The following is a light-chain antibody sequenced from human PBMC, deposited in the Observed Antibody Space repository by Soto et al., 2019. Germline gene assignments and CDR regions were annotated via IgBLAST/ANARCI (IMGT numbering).Light chain of an antibody. J-gene: IGKJ1*01. V-gene: IGKV3-20*01. CDR2: GAS. CDR3: QQYGSSSWT. CDR1: QGISSSY. Sequence: EIVLTQSPGTLSLSPGERATLSCRTSQGISSSYLAWYQQQPGQAPRLLIYGASTRATGIPDRFSGSGSGADFTLTISRLEPEDFAVYYCQQYGSSSWTFGQGTKVDNK.